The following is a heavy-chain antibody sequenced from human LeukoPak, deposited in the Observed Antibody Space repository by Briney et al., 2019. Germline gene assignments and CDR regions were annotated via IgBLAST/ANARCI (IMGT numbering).Heavy chain of an antibody. CDR3: ARDFCGGDCWTYYFDY. J-gene: IGHJ4*02. V-gene: IGHV3-11*01. D-gene: IGHD2-21*02. CDR2: ISSSGSTI. Sequence: GGSLRLSCAASGFTFSDYYMSWIRQAPGKGLEWVSYISSSGSTIYYADSVKGRFTISRDNAKNSLYLQMNSLRAVDTAVYYCARDFCGGDCWTYYFDYWGQGTLVTVSS. CDR1: GFTFSDYY.